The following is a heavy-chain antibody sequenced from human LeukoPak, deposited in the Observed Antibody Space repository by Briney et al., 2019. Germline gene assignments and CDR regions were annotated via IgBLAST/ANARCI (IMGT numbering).Heavy chain of an antibody. CDR1: GGSFSGYY. Sequence: SETLSLTCAVYGGSFSGYYWSWIRQPPGKGLEWMGEINHSGSTNYNPSLKSRVTLSVDTSKNQFSLKLSSVTAADTAVYFCARVGYSYVINDWSRTGLGAYPTKYYYHMDVWGKGTTVTVSS. J-gene: IGHJ6*03. CDR2: INHSGST. V-gene: IGHV4-34*01. D-gene: IGHD5-18*01. CDR3: ARVGYSYVINDWSRTGLGAYPTKYYYHMDV.